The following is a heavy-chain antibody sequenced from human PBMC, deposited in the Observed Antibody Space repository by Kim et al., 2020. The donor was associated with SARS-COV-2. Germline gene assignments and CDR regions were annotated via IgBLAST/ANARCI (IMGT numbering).Heavy chain of an antibody. J-gene: IGHJ4*02. CDR3: ARVPDY. CDR2: DGSNK. Sequence: DGSNKYYADSVKGRFTISRDNSKNTLYLQMNSLRAEDTAVYYCARVPDYWGQGTLVTVSS. V-gene: IGHV3-33*01.